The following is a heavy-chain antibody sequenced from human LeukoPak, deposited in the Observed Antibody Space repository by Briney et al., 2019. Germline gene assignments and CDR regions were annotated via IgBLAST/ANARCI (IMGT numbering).Heavy chain of an antibody. CDR2: INPNSGGT. CDR1: VYTFTGYS. Sequence: ASVKVSCKSSVYTFTGYSMHWVRQAPGRGLEGVGGINPNSGGTDQAQKPQSRVTMNRDTSISTAYMELSRLRSDHTPVYYCASWSGSYNYWGQGTLVTVSS. CDR3: ASWSGSYNY. V-gene: IGHV1-2*02. J-gene: IGHJ4*02. D-gene: IGHD1-26*01.